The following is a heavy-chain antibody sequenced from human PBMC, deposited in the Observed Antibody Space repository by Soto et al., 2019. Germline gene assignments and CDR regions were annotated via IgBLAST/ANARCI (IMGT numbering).Heavy chain of an antibody. CDR2: IYYSGST. CDR1: GGSVSSGSYY. D-gene: IGHD3-16*01. CDR3: ARVNSEGGGAFDI. J-gene: IGHJ3*02. V-gene: IGHV4-61*01. Sequence: SETLSLTCTVSGGSVSSGSYYWSWIRQPPGKGLEWIGYIYYSGSTNYNPSLKSRVTISVDTSKNQFSLKLSSVTAADTAVYYCARVNSEGGGAFDIWGLGTMVTVSS.